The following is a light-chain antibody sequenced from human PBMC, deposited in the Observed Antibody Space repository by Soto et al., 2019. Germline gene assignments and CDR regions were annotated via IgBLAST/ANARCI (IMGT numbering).Light chain of an antibody. V-gene: IGLV2-14*01. Sequence: QSALTQPASVSGSPGQSITISCIGTSSDVGGYNYVSWYQQYPGKVPKLVIYEVSNRPSGVSIRFSGSKSDNTASLTISGLQAEDEADYYCSSYTSSNTLVFGEGTKLTVL. CDR3: SSYTSSNTLV. J-gene: IGLJ2*01. CDR2: EVS. CDR1: SSDVGGYNY.